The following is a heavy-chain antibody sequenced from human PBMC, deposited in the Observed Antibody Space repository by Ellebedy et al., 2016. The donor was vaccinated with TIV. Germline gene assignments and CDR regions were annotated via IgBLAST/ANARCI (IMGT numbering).Heavy chain of an antibody. CDR1: GFTFSSYW. Sequence: GGSLRLSCAASGFTFSSYWMNWVRQAPGKGLEWVANINQDGSEKYFVDSVKGRFTISRDNAKNSVYLQMNSLRVEDTAVYYCARAMDVWGQGTTVTVSS. CDR3: ARAMDV. CDR2: INQDGSEK. V-gene: IGHV3-7*01. J-gene: IGHJ6*02.